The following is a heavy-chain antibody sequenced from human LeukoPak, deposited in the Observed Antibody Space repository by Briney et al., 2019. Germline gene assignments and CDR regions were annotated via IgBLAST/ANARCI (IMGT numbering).Heavy chain of an antibody. CDR3: VRDPWGSRGY. D-gene: IGHD2-2*01. V-gene: IGHV3-11*01. CDR1: GFSFSDYY. J-gene: IGHJ4*02. Sequence: GGSLRLSCAASGFSFSDYYMSWIRRAPGKGPEWVSHISDSGSTINYADSVKGRFTISRDNTKKSLFLQMNSLRAEDTAVYYCVRDPWGSRGYWGQGTLVTVSS. CDR2: ISDSGSTI.